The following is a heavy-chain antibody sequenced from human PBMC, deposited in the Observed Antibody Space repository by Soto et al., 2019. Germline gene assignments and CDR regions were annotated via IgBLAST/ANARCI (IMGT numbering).Heavy chain of an antibody. CDR2: ISGSGGST. D-gene: IGHD1-20*01. CDR3: AKDFRENNWNDPDAFDI. Sequence: GGSLRLSCAASGFTFSSYAMSWVRQAPGKGLEWVSAISGSGGSTYYADSVKGRFTISRDNSKNTLYLQMNSLRAEDTAVYYCAKDFRENNWNDPDAFDIWGQGTMVTVSS. V-gene: IGHV3-23*01. J-gene: IGHJ3*02. CDR1: GFTFSSYA.